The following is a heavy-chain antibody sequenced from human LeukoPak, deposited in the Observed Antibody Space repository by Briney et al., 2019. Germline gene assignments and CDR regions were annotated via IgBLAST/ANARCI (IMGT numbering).Heavy chain of an antibody. D-gene: IGHD2-15*01. V-gene: IGHV4-59*01. Sequence: SETLSLTCTVSGGSISSYYWSWIRQPPGKGLEWIGYIYYSGSTNYNPSLKSRVTISVDTSKNQFSLKLTSVTAADTAVYYCARVDGSPDHWGQGTLVTVSS. CDR2: IYYSGST. J-gene: IGHJ4*02. CDR1: GGSISSYY. CDR3: ARVDGSPDH.